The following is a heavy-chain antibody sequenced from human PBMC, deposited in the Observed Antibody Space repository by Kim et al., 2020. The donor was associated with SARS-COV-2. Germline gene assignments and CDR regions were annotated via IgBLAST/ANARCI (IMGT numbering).Heavy chain of an antibody. J-gene: IGHJ3*02. V-gene: IGHV1-3*01. CDR3: AREGVVVVPAAISAFDI. Sequence: FQGRVTSTRDTSASTAYMELSSLRSEDTAVYYCAREGVVVVPAAISAFDIWGQGTMVTVSS. D-gene: IGHD2-2*01.